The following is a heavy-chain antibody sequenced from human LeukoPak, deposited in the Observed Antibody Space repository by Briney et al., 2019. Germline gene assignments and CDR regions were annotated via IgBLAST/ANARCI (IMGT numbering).Heavy chain of an antibody. D-gene: IGHD3-3*01. Sequence: ASVKVSCKASGYTFTGYYMHWVRQAPGQGLEWMGWINPNSGSTNYAQKFQGRVTMTRDTSISTAYMELSRLRSDDTAVYYCARSTRPYYDFWSGYPFDYWGQGTLVTVSS. V-gene: IGHV1-2*02. CDR2: INPNSGST. CDR1: GYTFTGYY. CDR3: ARSTRPYYDFWSGYPFDY. J-gene: IGHJ4*02.